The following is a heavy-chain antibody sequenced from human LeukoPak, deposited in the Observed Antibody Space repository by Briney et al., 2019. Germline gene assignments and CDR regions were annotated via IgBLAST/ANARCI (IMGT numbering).Heavy chain of an antibody. J-gene: IGHJ3*02. Sequence: GGSLRLSCAASGFTFDAYAMHWVRQAPGKGLEWVSLISWDGGSTYYADSVKGRFTISRDNSKNSLYLQMNSLRAEDTALYYCAKDGEAGAFDIWGQGTMVTVSS. CDR2: ISWDGGST. V-gene: IGHV3-43D*03. D-gene: IGHD6-13*01. CDR3: AKDGEAGAFDI. CDR1: GFTFDAYA.